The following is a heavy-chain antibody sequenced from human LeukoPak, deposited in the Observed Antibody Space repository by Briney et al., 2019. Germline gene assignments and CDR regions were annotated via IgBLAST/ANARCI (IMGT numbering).Heavy chain of an antibody. J-gene: IGHJ4*02. V-gene: IGHV5-51*01. CDR3: ASTYYDSWSGYYIDY. Sequence: GESLKISCKGSGYSFTSYWIGWVRQMPGKGLEWMVIIYPGDSDTRYSPSFQGQVTISADKSISTAYLQWSSLKASDTAMYYCASTYYDSWSGYYIDYWGQGTLVTVSS. D-gene: IGHD3-3*01. CDR1: GYSFTSYW. CDR2: IYPGDSDT.